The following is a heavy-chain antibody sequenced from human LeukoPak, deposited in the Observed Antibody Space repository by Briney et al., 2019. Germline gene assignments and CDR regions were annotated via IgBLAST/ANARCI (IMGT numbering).Heavy chain of an antibody. CDR3: AKAKSYYSNYDY. V-gene: IGHV3-23*01. CDR2: ISGSGGST. Sequence: GGSLRLSCAASGFTFSSYAMSWVRQAPGKGLEWVSAISGSGGSTYYADSVKGRFTISRDNSKNTLYLQVNSLRAEDTAVYYCAKAKSYYSNYDYWGQGTLVTVSS. D-gene: IGHD4-11*01. CDR1: GFTFSSYA. J-gene: IGHJ4*02.